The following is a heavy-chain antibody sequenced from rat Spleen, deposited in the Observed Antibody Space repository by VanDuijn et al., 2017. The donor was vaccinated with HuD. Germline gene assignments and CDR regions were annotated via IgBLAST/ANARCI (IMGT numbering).Heavy chain of an antibody. CDR1: GFTFNNYD. CDR2: ISPSGGTT. CDR3: TRGDPAGDY. D-gene: IGHD1-11*01. Sequence: EVQLVESGGGFVQPGRSLKLSCAASGFTFNNYDMAWVRQAPTKGLEWVASISPSGGTTYYRDSVKGRFTVSRDNAKSTLYLQMDSLRSEDTATYYCTRGDPAGDYWGQGVMVTVSS. V-gene: IGHV5-27*01. J-gene: IGHJ2*01.